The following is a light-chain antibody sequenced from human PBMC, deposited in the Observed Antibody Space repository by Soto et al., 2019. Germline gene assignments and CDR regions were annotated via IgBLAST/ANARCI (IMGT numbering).Light chain of an antibody. CDR3: QQYNSYSIT. V-gene: IGKV1-5*01. J-gene: IGKJ5*01. CDR1: QSISSW. Sequence: DIQMTQSPSTLSASVGDMVTITCRASQSISSWLAWYQQKPGKAPKLLIYDASSLESGVPSRFSGSGSGTEFALTISSRQPDDFATYYCQQYNSYSITCGQGTRLEIK. CDR2: DAS.